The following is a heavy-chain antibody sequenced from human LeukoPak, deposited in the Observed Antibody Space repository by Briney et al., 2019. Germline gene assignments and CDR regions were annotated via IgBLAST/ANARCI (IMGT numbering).Heavy chain of an antibody. CDR2: INHSGST. J-gene: IGHJ4*02. V-gene: IGHV4-34*01. CDR3: ARAVTGSDFDY. Sequence: SDTLSLTGAGCGQNFSGYYWSWIGEPPGKGLEWIGEINHSGSTNYNPSLKSRVTISVDTSKNQFSLKLSSVTAADTAVYYCARAVTGSDFDYWGQGTLVTVSS. D-gene: IGHD7-27*01. CDR1: GQNFSGYY.